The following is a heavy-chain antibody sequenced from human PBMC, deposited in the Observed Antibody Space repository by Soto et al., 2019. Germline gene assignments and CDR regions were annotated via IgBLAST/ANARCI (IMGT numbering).Heavy chain of an antibody. CDR3: ARLVGATAYYYYGMDV. V-gene: IGHV3-48*02. CDR1: GFTFISYS. J-gene: IGHJ6*02. CDR2: ISGSSRTI. D-gene: IGHD1-26*01. Sequence: RWGSLRLSCAASGFTFISYSINFFRHSPWKGLEWVSYISGSSRTIYYADSVKGRFSISRDNAKNSLYLQMSSLRDEDTAVYFCARLVGATAYYYYGMDVWGQGTTVTVSS.